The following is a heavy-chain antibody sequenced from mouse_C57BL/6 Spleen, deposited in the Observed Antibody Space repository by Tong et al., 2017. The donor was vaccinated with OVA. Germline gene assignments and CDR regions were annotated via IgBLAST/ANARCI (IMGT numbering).Heavy chain of an antibody. CDR1: GYTFTSYT. CDR3: AFYDYDGYYAMDY. CDR2: INPSSGYT. V-gene: IGHV1-4*01. J-gene: IGHJ4*01. Sequence: VQLQESGAELARPGASVKMSCKASGYTFTSYTMHWVKQRPGQGLEWIGYINPSSGYTKYNQKFKDKATLTADKSSSTAYMQLSSLTSEDSAVYYCAFYDYDGYYAMDYWGQGTSVTVSS. D-gene: IGHD2-4*01.